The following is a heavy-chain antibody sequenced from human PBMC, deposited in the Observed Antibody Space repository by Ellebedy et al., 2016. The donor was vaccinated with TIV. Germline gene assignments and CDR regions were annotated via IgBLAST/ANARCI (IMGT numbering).Heavy chain of an antibody. CDR3: AASIAARANWFDP. CDR2: ISGSGGST. Sequence: GESLKISXAASGFTFSSYAMSWVRQAPGKGLEWVSAISGSGGSTYYADSVKGRFTISRDNSKNTLYLQMNSLRAEDTAVYYCAASIAARANWFDPWGQGTLVTVSS. CDR1: GFTFSSYA. J-gene: IGHJ5*02. D-gene: IGHD6-6*01. V-gene: IGHV3-23*01.